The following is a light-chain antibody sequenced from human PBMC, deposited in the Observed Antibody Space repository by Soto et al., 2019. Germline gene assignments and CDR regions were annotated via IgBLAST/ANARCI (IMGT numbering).Light chain of an antibody. J-gene: IGKJ1*01. CDR3: QQYGSSPRT. CDR2: GAS. Sequence: EIVLTQSPGTLSLSPGERATLSCRASQSVSNNYLAWYQQKPGQAPRLLIYGASGRPTGIPERFSGSGSGTDFILTFSRLEPEDFVVYYCQQYGSSPRTFGQGTKVEIK. CDR1: QSVSNNY. V-gene: IGKV3-20*01.